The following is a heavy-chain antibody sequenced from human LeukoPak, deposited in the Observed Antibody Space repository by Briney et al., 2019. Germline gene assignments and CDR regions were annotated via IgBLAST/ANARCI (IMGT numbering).Heavy chain of an antibody. CDR2: IKQDGSEK. CDR1: GFTFSSYW. CDR3: ARDLGIDYSYYMDV. Sequence: GGSLRLSCAASGFTFSSYWMSWVRQAPGKGLEWVANIKQDGSEKFYADSVKGRFTISRDNDKNSLYLQMNSLRAEDTAVYYCARDLGIDYSYYMDVWGKGTTVTVPS. J-gene: IGHJ6*03. V-gene: IGHV3-7*01.